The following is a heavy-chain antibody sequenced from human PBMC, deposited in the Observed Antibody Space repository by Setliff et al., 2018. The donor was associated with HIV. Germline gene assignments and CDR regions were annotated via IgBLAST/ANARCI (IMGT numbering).Heavy chain of an antibody. CDR1: GFSFSSYG. V-gene: IGHV3-21*01. J-gene: IGHJ4*02. D-gene: IGHD3-9*01. CDR3: ARAGHFDWLLPFDY. Sequence: GGSLRLSCAASGFSFSSYGMHWVRQAPGKGLEWVSSITSSSSNIYYADSVKGRFTISRDNAKNLLYLLLNTLRADDTAVYYCARAGHFDWLLPFDYWGQGTLVTVSS. CDR2: ITSSSSNI.